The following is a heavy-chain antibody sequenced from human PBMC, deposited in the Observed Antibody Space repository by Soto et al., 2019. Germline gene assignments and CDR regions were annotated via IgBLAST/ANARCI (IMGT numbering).Heavy chain of an antibody. Sequence: QVQLVESGGGVVQPGRSLRLSCAASGFTFSSYAMHWVRQAPGKGLEWVAVISYDGSNKYYADSVKGRFTISRDNSKNTLYLQMNSLRAEDTAVYYCARRYSGYEVEGGNYYYYGMDVWGQGTTVTVSS. V-gene: IGHV3-30-3*01. J-gene: IGHJ6*02. CDR1: GFTFSSYA. D-gene: IGHD5-12*01. CDR3: ARRYSGYEVEGGNYYYYGMDV. CDR2: ISYDGSNK.